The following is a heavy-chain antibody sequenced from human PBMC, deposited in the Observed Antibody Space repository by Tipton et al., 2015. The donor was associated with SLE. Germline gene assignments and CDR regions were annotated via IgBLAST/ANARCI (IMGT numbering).Heavy chain of an antibody. CDR1: GFTFSSYG. Sequence: QVQLVQSGGGVVQPGRSLRLSCAASGFTFSSYGMHWVRQAPGKGLEWVAVIWYDGSNKYYADSVKGRFTISRDNSKNTLYPQMNSLRAEDTAVYYCAKDGGSAHWQQLARGYFDYWGQGTLVTVSS. J-gene: IGHJ4*02. V-gene: IGHV3-33*06. D-gene: IGHD6-13*01. CDR2: IWYDGSNK. CDR3: AKDGGSAHWQQLARGYFDY.